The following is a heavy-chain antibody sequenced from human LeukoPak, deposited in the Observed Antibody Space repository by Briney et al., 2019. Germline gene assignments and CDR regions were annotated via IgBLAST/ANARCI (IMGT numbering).Heavy chain of an antibody. CDR3: VRGLRFIATDTPPQDY. J-gene: IGHJ4*02. V-gene: IGHV3-11*05. Sequence: GGSLRLSCAASGFIFSDYYMSWIRQAPGKGLEWVSYTSSSSSYRSYADSVKGRFTISRDNAKDSLYLQMNSLRAEDTAVYFCVRGLRFIATDTPPQDYWGQGTLVIVSS. D-gene: IGHD5-12*01. CDR2: TSSSSSYR. CDR1: GFIFSDYY.